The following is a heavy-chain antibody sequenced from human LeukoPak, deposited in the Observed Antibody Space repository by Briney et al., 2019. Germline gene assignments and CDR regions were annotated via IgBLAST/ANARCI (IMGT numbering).Heavy chain of an antibody. D-gene: IGHD4-23*01. CDR1: GGSISSSSYY. CDR3: ARLNGGIGRDY. J-gene: IGHJ4*02. CDR2: IYYSGST. V-gene: IGHV4-39*01. Sequence: PSETLSLTCTVSGGSISSSSYYWGWIRQPPGKGLEWIGSIYYSGSTYYNPSLKSRVTISVDTSKNQFSLKLSSVTAADTAVYYCARLNGGIGRDYWGQGTLVTVSS.